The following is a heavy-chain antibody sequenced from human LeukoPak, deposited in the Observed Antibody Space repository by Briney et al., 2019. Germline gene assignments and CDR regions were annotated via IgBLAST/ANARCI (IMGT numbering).Heavy chain of an antibody. Sequence: PSETLSLTCTVSGGSVSSYEYYWGWIRQPPGKGLEWIGNTYYTGSTYYNPSLRSRVTMSVDTSKNQFSLKTSSVTAADTAVYYCARLSKGRYFDYIFDHWGQGTVVTVSS. CDR2: TYYTGST. V-gene: IGHV4-39*01. J-gene: IGHJ4*02. CDR1: GGSVSSYEYY. CDR3: ARLSKGRYFDYIFDH. D-gene: IGHD3-9*01.